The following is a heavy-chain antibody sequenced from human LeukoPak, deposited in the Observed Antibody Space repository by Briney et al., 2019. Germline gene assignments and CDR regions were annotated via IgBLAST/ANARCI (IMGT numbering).Heavy chain of an antibody. V-gene: IGHV4-4*07. D-gene: IGHD2-15*01. CDR2: IYTSGST. J-gene: IGHJ6*03. Sequence: PSETLSLTCTVSGGSISSYYWSWIRQPAGKGLEWIGRIYTSGSTNYNPSLKSRVTMSVDTSKNQFSLKLSSVTAAGTAVYYCARDSPVVRSPIYYYYYMDVWGKGTTVTVSS. CDR1: GGSISSYY. CDR3: ARDSPVVRSPIYYYYYMDV.